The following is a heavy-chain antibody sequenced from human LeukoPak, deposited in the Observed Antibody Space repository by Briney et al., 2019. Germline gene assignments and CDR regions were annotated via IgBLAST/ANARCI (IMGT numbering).Heavy chain of an antibody. J-gene: IGHJ6*02. CDR1: GYTFTSYG. CDR2: ISAYNGNT. V-gene: IGHV1-18*01. D-gene: IGHD2-15*01. CDR3: ARDSYCSGGSCYSYYYYGMDV. Sequence: ASVKVSCKASGYTFTSYGISWVRQAPGQGLEWMGWISAYNGNTNYAQKLQGRVTMTIDTSTSTAYMELRSLRSDDTAVYYCARDSYCSGGSCYSYYYYGMDVWGQGTTVTVSS.